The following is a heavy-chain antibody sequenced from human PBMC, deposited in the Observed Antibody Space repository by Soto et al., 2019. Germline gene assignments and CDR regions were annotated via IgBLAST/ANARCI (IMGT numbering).Heavy chain of an antibody. V-gene: IGHV4-34*01. Sequence: SETLSLTCAVYGGSFSGYYWSWIRQPPGKGLEWIGEINHSGSTNYNPSLKSRVTISVDTSKNQFSLKLSSVTAADTAVYYCARSNNTHSVWGIYGYPLYVMDVWGQGTTVTVSS. J-gene: IGHJ6*02. CDR2: INHSGST. D-gene: IGHD3-16*01. CDR3: ARSNNTHSVWGIYGYPLYVMDV. CDR1: GGSFSGYY.